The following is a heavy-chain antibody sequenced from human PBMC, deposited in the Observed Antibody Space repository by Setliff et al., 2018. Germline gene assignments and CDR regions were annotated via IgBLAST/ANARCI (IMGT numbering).Heavy chain of an antibody. Sequence: HPGGSLRLSCAASGFNFNLYNMNWVRQAPGKGLEWVSYIISNSLTIHYADSVKGRFTISRDDDSNSLYLQMTSLTVEDTAVYYCARSMFSGYLPLGGKYSMDVWGKGTMVTVSS. CDR3: ARSMFSGYLPLGGKYSMDV. CDR2: IISNSLTI. D-gene: IGHD3-22*01. CDR1: GFNFNLYN. J-gene: IGHJ6*03. V-gene: IGHV3-48*01.